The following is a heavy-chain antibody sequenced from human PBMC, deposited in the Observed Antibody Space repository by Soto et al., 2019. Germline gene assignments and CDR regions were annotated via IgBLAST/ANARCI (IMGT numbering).Heavy chain of an antibody. J-gene: IGHJ4*02. D-gene: IGHD3-9*01. CDR1: GFTFSSYA. CDR2: ISGSGGST. Sequence: GGSLRLSCAASGFTFSSYAMSWVRQAPGKGLEWVSAISGSGGSTYYADSVKGRFTISRDNSKNTLYLQMNSLRAEGTAVYYCAKADPDILRYFGWLSGGFDYWGQGTLVTVSS. V-gene: IGHV3-23*01. CDR3: AKADPDILRYFGWLSGGFDY.